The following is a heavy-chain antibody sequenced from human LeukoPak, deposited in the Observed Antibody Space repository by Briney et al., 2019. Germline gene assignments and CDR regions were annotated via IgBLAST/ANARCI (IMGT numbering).Heavy chain of an antibody. CDR1: GGSISSHY. J-gene: IGHJ4*02. D-gene: IGHD3-3*01. Sequence: SETPSLTCTVSGGSISSHYWSWIRQPPGKGLEWIGYIYYSGSTNYNPSLKSRVTISVDTSKNQFSLKLSSVTAADTAVYYCARGPPNYYDFWSGYPYYFDYWGQGTLVTVSS. CDR3: ARGPPNYYDFWSGYPYYFDY. V-gene: IGHV4-59*11. CDR2: IYYSGST.